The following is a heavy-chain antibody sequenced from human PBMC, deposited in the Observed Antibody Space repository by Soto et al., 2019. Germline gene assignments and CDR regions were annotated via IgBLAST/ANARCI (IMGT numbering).Heavy chain of an antibody. V-gene: IGHV3-30*18. CDR3: AKDSDSLGYSYGYLFDY. J-gene: IGHJ4*02. Sequence: PGGSLRLSCAASGFTFSSYGMHWVRQAPGKGLEWVAVISYDGSNKYYADSVKGRFTISRDNSKNTLYLQMNSLRAEDTAVYYCAKDSDSLGYSYGYLFDYRGQGTLVTVSS. CDR2: ISYDGSNK. D-gene: IGHD5-18*01. CDR1: GFTFSSYG.